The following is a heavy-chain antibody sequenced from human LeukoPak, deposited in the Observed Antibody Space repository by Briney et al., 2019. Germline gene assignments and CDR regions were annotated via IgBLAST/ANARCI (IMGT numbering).Heavy chain of an antibody. CDR2: INHSGST. CDR3: AAIVFDAFDI. D-gene: IGHD2-15*01. Sequence: SETLSLTCAVYGGSFSGYYWSWIRQPPGKGLEWIGEINHSGSTNYNPSLKSRVTISVDTSKNQFSLKLSSVTAADTAVYYCAAIVFDAFDIWGQGTMVTVSS. J-gene: IGHJ3*02. CDR1: GGSFSGYY. V-gene: IGHV4-34*01.